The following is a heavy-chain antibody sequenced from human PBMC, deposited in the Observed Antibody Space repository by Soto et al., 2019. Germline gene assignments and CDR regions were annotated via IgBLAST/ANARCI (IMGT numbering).Heavy chain of an antibody. D-gene: IGHD3-3*01. V-gene: IGHV1-8*01. Sequence: ASVKVSCKASGYTFTSYDINWVRQATGQGLEWMGWMNPNSDNTGYAQKFQGRVTMTRNTSISTAYMGLSSLRSEDTAVYYCAGSVRFLEWLSFGNAFDIWGQGTMVTVSS. CDR3: AGSVRFLEWLSFGNAFDI. J-gene: IGHJ3*02. CDR1: GYTFTSYD. CDR2: MNPNSDNT.